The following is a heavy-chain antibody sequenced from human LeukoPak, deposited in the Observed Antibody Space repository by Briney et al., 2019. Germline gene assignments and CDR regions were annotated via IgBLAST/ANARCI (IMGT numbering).Heavy chain of an antibody. CDR2: VTESGHST. D-gene: IGHD4/OR15-4a*01. CDR3: AKGFACAENRCYGLDS. J-gene: IGHJ4*02. Sequence: GGSLTLSCPASGFVFSRYAVTWVRQAEGKGLEWVCLVTESGHSTYYTKSVKGRFTISRDNSKNTLYLQMNSLGVEDTALYFCAKGFACAENRCYGLDSWAQGILVIVSS. CDR1: GFVFSRYA. V-gene: IGHV3-23*01.